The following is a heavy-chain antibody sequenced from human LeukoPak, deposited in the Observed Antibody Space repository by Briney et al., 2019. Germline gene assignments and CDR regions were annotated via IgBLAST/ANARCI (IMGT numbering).Heavy chain of an antibody. Sequence: SVKVSCKASGGTLSSYVINWVRQAPGQGLEWMGGIIPLFGTPNYAQRFQGRLAITADESTNTVYMELSSLRFDDTAVYYCASLPETYSSGLYTVDYWGQGTLLTVSS. CDR3: ASLPETYSSGLYTVDY. CDR2: IIPLFGTP. D-gene: IGHD6-19*01. J-gene: IGHJ4*02. CDR1: GGTLSSYV. V-gene: IGHV1-69*01.